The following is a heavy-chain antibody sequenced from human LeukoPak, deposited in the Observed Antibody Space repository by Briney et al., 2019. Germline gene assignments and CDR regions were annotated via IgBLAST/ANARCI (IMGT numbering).Heavy chain of an antibody. V-gene: IGHV3-33*01. CDR3: ARDVYSGGTYYLDN. CDR1: GFTFSTYG. D-gene: IGHD2-15*01. CDR2: IWADESNH. Sequence: PGGSLRLSCAASGFTFSTYGMHWVRQAPGKGLEWVAVIWADESNHFYVDSVKGRFTVSRDISRNTLYLQLNSLRAEDTAVYYCARDVYSGGTYYLDNWGRVPWSPSPQ. J-gene: IGHJ4*02.